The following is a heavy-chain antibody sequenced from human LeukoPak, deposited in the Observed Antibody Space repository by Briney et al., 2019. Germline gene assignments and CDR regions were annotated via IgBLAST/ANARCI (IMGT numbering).Heavy chain of an antibody. CDR2: ISGNGGTT. V-gene: IGHV3-23*01. CDR3: AKSSIAAGGADSFDY. Sequence: GGSLRLSCAASGFTFSSYAMSWVRQAPGKGLEWVSAISGNGGTTYYADSVKGRFTISRDNSKNTLYLQMSSLRADDTALYYCAKSSIAAGGADSFDYWGQGTLVTVSS. D-gene: IGHD6-13*01. J-gene: IGHJ4*02. CDR1: GFTFSSYA.